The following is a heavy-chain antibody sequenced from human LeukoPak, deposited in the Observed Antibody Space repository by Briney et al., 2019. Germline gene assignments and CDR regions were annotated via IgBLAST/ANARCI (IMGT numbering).Heavy chain of an antibody. CDR3: ARGSDDYKLGNY. CDR2: IYSSEFT. Sequence: SETLSLSCTVSGPSFYNSYCLTWVRQPPGKRPEWIGTIYSSEFTYYSPSLRSRVTISADTSKNLFSLRLTSATAADTAVYYCARGSDDYKLGNYWGQGILVTVSS. J-gene: IGHJ4*02. V-gene: IGHV4-39*01. CDR1: GPSFYNSYC. D-gene: IGHD4/OR15-4a*01.